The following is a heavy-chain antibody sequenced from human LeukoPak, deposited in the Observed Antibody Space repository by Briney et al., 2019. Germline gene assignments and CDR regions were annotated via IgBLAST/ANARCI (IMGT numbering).Heavy chain of an antibody. CDR3: ARDPPHYSSSWYYFDY. V-gene: IGHV3-33*01. Sequence: GGSLRLSCAASGFTFSNYGMHWVRQAPGKGLEWVAVIWCDGSNKYYADSVKGRFTISRDYSKNTLYLQMNSLRAEDTALYYCARDPPHYSSSWYYFDYWGQGTLVTVSS. CDR2: IWCDGSNK. CDR1: GFTFSNYG. D-gene: IGHD6-13*01. J-gene: IGHJ4*02.